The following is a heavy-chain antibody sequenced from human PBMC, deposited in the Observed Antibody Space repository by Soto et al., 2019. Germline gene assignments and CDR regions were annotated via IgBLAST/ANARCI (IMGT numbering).Heavy chain of an antibody. J-gene: IGHJ4*02. CDR3: TTGDYYDSSGYYHTIDY. D-gene: IGHD3-22*01. V-gene: IGHV3-15*07. Sequence: GGSLRLSCAASGFTFSNAWMNWVRQAPGKGLEWVGRIKSKTDGGTTDYAAPVKGRFTISRDDSKNTLYLQMNSLKTEDTAVYYCTTGDYYDSSGYYHTIDYWGQGTLVTVSS. CDR1: GFTFSNAW. CDR2: IKSKTDGGTT.